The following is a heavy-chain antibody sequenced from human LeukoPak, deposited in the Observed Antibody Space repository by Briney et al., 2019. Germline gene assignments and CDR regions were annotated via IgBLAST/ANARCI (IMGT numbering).Heavy chain of an antibody. V-gene: IGHV4-30-4*08. CDR3: ARGQSEYQLLSESWFDP. CDR2: IYYSGST. CDR1: GGSISSGDYY. J-gene: IGHJ5*02. Sequence: SETLSLTCTVSGGSISSGDYYWSWIRQPPGKGLEWIGYIYYSGSTYYNPSLKSRVTISVDTSKNQFSLKLSSVTAADTAVYYCARGQSEYQLLSESWFDPWGQGTLVTVSS. D-gene: IGHD2-2*01.